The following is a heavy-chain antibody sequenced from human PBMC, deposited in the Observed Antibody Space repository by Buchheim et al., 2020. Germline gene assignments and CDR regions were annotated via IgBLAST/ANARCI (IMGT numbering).Heavy chain of an antibody. D-gene: IGHD3-10*01. Sequence: EVQLVESGGGLVQPGGSLRLSCAASGFTFCPYWMSWVRQAPGKGLEWVANIKQDGSEKYYVGSVKGRFTISRDNAKHSLYTQMTRLRAEDTAVYYCARERYYGSGSPFDYWGQGTL. CDR1: GFTFCPYW. CDR2: IKQDGSEK. J-gene: IGHJ4*02. CDR3: ARERYYGSGSPFDY. V-gene: IGHV3-7*03.